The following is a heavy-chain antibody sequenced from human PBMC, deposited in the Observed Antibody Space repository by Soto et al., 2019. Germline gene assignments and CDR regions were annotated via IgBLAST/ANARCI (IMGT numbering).Heavy chain of an antibody. CDR3: ARKLVRGGAFDI. J-gene: IGHJ3*02. CDR1: GYTLTSYY. V-gene: IGHV1-46*03. Sequence: ASVKVSCKASGYTLTSYYIHWVRQAPGQGLEWMGIINPSGGSTGYAQKFQGRVTMTRDTSTSTVYMELSSLRSEDTAVYYCARKLVRGGAFDIWGQGTMVTVSS. D-gene: IGHD6-6*01. CDR2: INPSGGST.